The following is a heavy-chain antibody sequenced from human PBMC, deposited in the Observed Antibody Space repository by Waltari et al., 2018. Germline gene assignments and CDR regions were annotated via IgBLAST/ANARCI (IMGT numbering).Heavy chain of an antibody. V-gene: IGHV3-74*01. CDR2: VNSAGTGS. CDR1: AFTFMDYW. D-gene: IGHD2-21*01. J-gene: IGHJ4*02. CDR3: ARDTPGDGIDY. Sequence: EVQLVESGGVLVQPGGSLSISCPAAAFTFMDYWMHWVRQVPGKGLLWVSHVNSAGTGSSYADSVKGRFTISRDNARNILYLQMNSLTVEDTAVYYCARDTPGDGIDYWGQGTLVTVSP.